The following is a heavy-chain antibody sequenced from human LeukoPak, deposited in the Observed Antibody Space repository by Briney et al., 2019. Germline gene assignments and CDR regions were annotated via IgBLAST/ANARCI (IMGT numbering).Heavy chain of an antibody. J-gene: IGHJ4*02. CDR2: INPNNGAT. CDR1: GYTFSRYY. Sequence: ASVKVSCKASGYTFSRYYTHWVRQAPGQGLEWMGWINPNNGATNYAQKFQGGVTMTRDTSITTFYMEVSSLTSDDTAVFYCARYNWNDVVSALDSWGQGTLVTVSS. D-gene: IGHD1-1*01. V-gene: IGHV1-2*02. CDR3: ARYNWNDVVSALDS.